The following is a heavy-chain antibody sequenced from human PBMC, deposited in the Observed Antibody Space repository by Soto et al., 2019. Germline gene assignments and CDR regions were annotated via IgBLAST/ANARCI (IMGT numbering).Heavy chain of an antibody. CDR3: ARDRRLVGATRYYYYGMDV. Sequence: PSETLSLTCTVSGGSISSYYWSWIRQPPGKGLEWIGYIYYSGSTNYNPSLKSRVTISVDTSKNQFSLKLSSVTAADTAVYYCARDRRLVGATRYYYYGMDVWGQGTTVTVSS. D-gene: IGHD1-26*01. CDR1: GGSISSYY. V-gene: IGHV4-59*01. J-gene: IGHJ6*02. CDR2: IYYSGST.